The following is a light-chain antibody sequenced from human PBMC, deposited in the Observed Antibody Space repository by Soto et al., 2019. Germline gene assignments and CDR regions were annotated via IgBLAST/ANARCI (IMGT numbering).Light chain of an antibody. Sequence: EIVLTQSPGTLSLSPGERATLSCRSSQSVSSSYLAWYQQKPGQAPRLLIYDASNRATGIPARFSGGGSGTDFTLTISSLEPEDFAVYYCQQRSNWTLTFGGGTKVDIK. CDR2: DAS. CDR3: QQRSNWTLT. CDR1: QSVSSSY. J-gene: IGKJ4*01. V-gene: IGKV3D-20*02.